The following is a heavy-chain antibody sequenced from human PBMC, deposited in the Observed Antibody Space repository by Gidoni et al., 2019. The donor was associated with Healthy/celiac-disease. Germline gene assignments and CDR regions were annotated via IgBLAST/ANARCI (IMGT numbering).Heavy chain of an antibody. CDR2: ISTSGST. D-gene: IGHD1-26*01. J-gene: IGHJ6*02. CDR1: GAPLSRGSYY. Sequence: QVQLQESGPGLVKPSPTLYLTCTVPGAPLSRGSYYWTWSRQPAGKGLEWCGHISTSGSTYYNPSLKSRVTISVDTSKNQFSLKLNSGTAADTAVYYCAREGGYSGGMDVWGQGTTVTVSS. V-gene: IGHV4-61*02. CDR3: AREGGYSGGMDV.